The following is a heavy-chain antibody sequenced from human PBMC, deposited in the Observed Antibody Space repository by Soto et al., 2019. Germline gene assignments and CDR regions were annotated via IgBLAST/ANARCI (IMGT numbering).Heavy chain of an antibody. CDR3: ARDFYGGYTYGPGDY. CDR2: IHGDGGKI. V-gene: IGHV3-7*01. Sequence: SLRLSCAASGFMFSAYWMSWVRQAPGKGLEWVANIHGDGGKIYYVDSVKGRFTISRDNAKRSLYLQMNSLRAEDTAVYYCARDFYGGYTYGPGDYWGQGALVTVSS. CDR1: GFMFSAYW. D-gene: IGHD5-18*01. J-gene: IGHJ4*02.